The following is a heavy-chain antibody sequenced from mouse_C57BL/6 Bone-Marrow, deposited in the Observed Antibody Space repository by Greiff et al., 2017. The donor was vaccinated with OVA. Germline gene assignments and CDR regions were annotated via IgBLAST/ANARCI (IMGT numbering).Heavy chain of an antibody. Sequence: EVQLQQSGPELVKPGASVKISCKASGYSFTGYYMNWVKQSPEKSLEWIVEINPSTGGTTYNQKFKAKATLTVDKSSSTAYMQLKSLTSEDSAVYYCARGGYYYAMDYWGQGTSVTVSS. J-gene: IGHJ4*01. CDR2: INPSTGGT. CDR3: ARGGYYYAMDY. V-gene: IGHV1-42*01. CDR1: GYSFTGYY.